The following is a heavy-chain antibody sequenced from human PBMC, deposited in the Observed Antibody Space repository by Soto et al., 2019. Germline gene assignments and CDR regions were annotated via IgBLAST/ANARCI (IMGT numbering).Heavy chain of an antibody. CDR1: GSSFTSYW. V-gene: IGHV5-51*01. J-gene: IGHJ3*02. Sequence: LKISCKGSGSSFTSYWIGWVRQMPGKGLEWMGIIYPGDSDTRYSPSFQGQVTISADKSISTAYLQWSSLKASDTAMYYCARLSGGGNSVKPDAFDIWGQGTMVTVSS. CDR2: IYPGDSDT. D-gene: IGHD2-21*02. CDR3: ARLSGGGNSVKPDAFDI.